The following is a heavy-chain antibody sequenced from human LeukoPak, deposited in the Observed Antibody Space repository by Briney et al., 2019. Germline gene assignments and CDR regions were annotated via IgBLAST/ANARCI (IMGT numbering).Heavy chain of an antibody. J-gene: IGHJ4*02. CDR2: IYYSGST. V-gene: IGHV4-39*01. D-gene: IGHD3-16*01. CDR3: VRGSTLRHYQY. CDR1: GGSISSSTYY. Sequence: SETLSHTRTVSGGSISSSTYYWGWIRRPPGKGLEWIGSIYYSGSTYYNPSLKSRTTVSVDTSKNQFSLKLSSVTAADTAVYYCVRGSTLRHYQYWGQGTLVTVSA.